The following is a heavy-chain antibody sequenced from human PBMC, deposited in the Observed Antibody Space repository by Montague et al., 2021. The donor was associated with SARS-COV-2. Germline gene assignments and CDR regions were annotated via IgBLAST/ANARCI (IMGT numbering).Heavy chain of an antibody. D-gene: IGHD3-3*01. J-gene: IGHJ6*02. CDR3: ARESRLKYLEWSGSRYDYYGMDV. CDR2: LLEKKN. V-gene: IGHV4-61*10. Sequence: SETLSLTCTVSGVVELGRRLEEHTSDLQSPCKLVCRLLLEKKNNYNPSLKSRITVSVDTSRNQLSLKLSSVTAADSAVYYCARESRLKYLEWSGSRYDYYGMDVWGQGTNVTV. CDR1: GVVELGRR.